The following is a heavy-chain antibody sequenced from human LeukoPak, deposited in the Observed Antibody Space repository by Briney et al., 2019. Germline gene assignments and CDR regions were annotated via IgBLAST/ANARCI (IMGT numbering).Heavy chain of an antibody. V-gene: IGHV3-23*01. CDR3: TKGSYYDNSGRAYFDY. J-gene: IGHJ4*02. Sequence: GGSLRLSCAASGFTFTSYAMNWVRQAPGKGLEWVSVISASGATTDYADSVKGRFTISRDNSKNTLYLQMDSLRAEDTAVYYCTKGSYYDNSGRAYFDYWGQGTLVTVSS. CDR2: ISASGATT. CDR1: GFTFTSYA. D-gene: IGHD3-22*01.